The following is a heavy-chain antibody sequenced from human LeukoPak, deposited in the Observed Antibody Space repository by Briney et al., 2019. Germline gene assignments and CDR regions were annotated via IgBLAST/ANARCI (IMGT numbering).Heavy chain of an antibody. J-gene: IGHJ5*02. Sequence: GGSLRLSCAASGFSFSSYCMSWVRQAPGKGLEWVSSISSSSSSIYYADSVKGRFTISRDNAKNSLYLQMNSLRAEDTAGYYCARDAGGRYYVPNWFDPWGQGTLVTVSS. D-gene: IGHD3-10*02. CDR2: ISSSSSSI. V-gene: IGHV3-21*01. CDR1: GFSFSSYC. CDR3: ARDAGGRYYVPNWFDP.